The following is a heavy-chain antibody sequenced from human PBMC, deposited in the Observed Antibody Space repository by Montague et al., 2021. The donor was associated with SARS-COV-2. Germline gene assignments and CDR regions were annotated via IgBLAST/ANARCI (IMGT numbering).Heavy chain of an antibody. J-gene: IGHJ6*03. D-gene: IGHD3-9*01. CDR3: ARDLKPPGDILTGYLPYYYYMDV. V-gene: IGHV6-1*01. Sequence: CAISGDSVSSNSAAWNWIRQSPSGGLEWLGRTYYGPKWYNDYAVSVESRITINPDTSKNQFSLQLNSVTREDTTVYYCARDLKPPGDILTGYLPYYYYMDVWGKGTTVTVSS. CDR1: GDSVSSNSAA. CDR2: TYYGPKWYN.